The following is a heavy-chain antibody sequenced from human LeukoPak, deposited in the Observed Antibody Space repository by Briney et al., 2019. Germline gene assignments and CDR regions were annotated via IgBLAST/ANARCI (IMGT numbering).Heavy chain of an antibody. J-gene: IGHJ6*03. Sequence: GGSLRLSCAASGFTFSSYAMNWVRQAPGKGLECISSISSVSTYIYYADSVKGRFTISRDNARNSLYLQLNSLRAEDTAVYYCARAAIKNYDFWSGYHERNKNYYYMDVWGKGTTVTVSS. V-gene: IGHV3-21*01. CDR1: GFTFSSYA. CDR3: ARAAIKNYDFWSGYHERNKNYYYMDV. D-gene: IGHD3-3*01. CDR2: ISSVSTYI.